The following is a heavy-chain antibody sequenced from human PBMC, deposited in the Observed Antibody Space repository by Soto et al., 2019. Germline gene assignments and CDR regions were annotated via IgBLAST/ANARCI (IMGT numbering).Heavy chain of an antibody. Sequence: VASVKVSCKASGYTFTSYAMHWVRQSPGQRLEWMGWINAGNSDTTYSQKFQGRVTITSDTSASTAYMELTSLRPSDTAVYYCARRLWPDPWFDPWGQGTLVTVSS. CDR2: INAGNSDT. V-gene: IGHV1-3*01. CDR1: GYTFTSYA. J-gene: IGHJ5*02. D-gene: IGHD2-21*01. CDR3: ARRLWPDPWFDP.